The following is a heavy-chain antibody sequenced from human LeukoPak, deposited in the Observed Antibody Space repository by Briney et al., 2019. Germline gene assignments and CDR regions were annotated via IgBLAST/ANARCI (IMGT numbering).Heavy chain of an antibody. CDR1: GFTFSSYG. J-gene: IGHJ4*02. CDR3: AKDLFVVGATYFDY. D-gene: IGHD1-26*01. V-gene: IGHV3-23*01. CDR2: ISGSGGST. Sequence: GGTLRLSCAASGFTFSSYGMSWVRQAPGKGLEWVSAISGSGGSTYYADSVKGRFTISRDNSKNTLYLQMNSLRAEDTAVYYCAKDLFVVGATYFDYWGQGTLVTVSS.